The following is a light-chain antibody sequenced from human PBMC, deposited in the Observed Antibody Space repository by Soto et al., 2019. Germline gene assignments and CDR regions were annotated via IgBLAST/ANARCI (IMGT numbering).Light chain of an antibody. CDR3: SSFTSSTSYV. CDR1: SSDVGSYNS. Sequence: QSVLTQPASVSGSPGQSIAISCTGTSSDVGSYNSVSWYQQYPGKAPKFMIHDVNNRPSGISDRFSGSKSGNTASLTISGLQAEDEADYYCSSFTSSTSYVFGTGTKVTV. J-gene: IGLJ1*01. CDR2: DVN. V-gene: IGLV2-14*03.